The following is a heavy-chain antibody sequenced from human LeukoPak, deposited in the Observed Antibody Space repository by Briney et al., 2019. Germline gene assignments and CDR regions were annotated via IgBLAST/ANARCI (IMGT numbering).Heavy chain of an antibody. CDR1: GFTFSSYS. Sequence: GGSLRLSCAASGFTFSSYSMNWVRQAPGKGLEWVSYISSSSSTIYYADSVRGRFTISRDNAKNSLYLQMNSLRAEDTAVYYCARDSYGGNSEGDYWGQGTLVTVSS. V-gene: IGHV3-48*01. CDR3: ARDSYGGNSEGDY. CDR2: ISSSSSTI. J-gene: IGHJ4*02. D-gene: IGHD4-23*01.